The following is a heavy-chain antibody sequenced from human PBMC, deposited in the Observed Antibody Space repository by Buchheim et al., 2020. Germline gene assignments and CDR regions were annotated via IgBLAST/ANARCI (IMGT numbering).Heavy chain of an antibody. J-gene: IGHJ4*02. CDR2: ISYDGSNK. V-gene: IGHV3-30*18. Sequence: QVQLVESGGGVVQPGRSLRLSCAASGFTFSSYGMHWVRQAPGKGLEWVAVISYDGSNKYYADSVKGRFTISRDNSKNTLYLQMNSLRAEDTAVYYCAKDRVRTVTTFIDYWGQGTL. D-gene: IGHD4-17*01. CDR1: GFTFSSYG. CDR3: AKDRVRTVTTFIDY.